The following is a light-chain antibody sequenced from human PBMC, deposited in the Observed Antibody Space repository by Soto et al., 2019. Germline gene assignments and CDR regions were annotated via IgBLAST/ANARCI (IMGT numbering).Light chain of an antibody. J-gene: IGLJ1*01. CDR3: AAWDDSLSALYV. CDR2: SNN. V-gene: IGLV1-47*02. CDR1: SSNIGSNY. Sequence: QSVLTQPPSASGTPGQRVTISCSGSSSNIGSNYVYWYQQLPGTAPKLLIYSNNQRPSGVPDRFSGSKSGTSASLAISGLRSEDEDDYYCAAWDDSLSALYVFGTGTKVTVL.